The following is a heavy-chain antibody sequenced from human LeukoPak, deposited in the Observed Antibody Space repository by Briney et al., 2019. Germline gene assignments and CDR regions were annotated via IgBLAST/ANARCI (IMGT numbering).Heavy chain of an antibody. V-gene: IGHV3-48*03. Sequence: GGSLRLSCAASGFTISSYEMNWVRQAPGKGLEWVSYISSSGSTIYYADSVKGRFTISRDNSKNTLYLQMNSLRAEDTAVYYCAKDPDCTSGVCYTFFDYWGQGTLVTVSS. J-gene: IGHJ4*02. D-gene: IGHD2-8*01. CDR1: GFTISSYE. CDR3: AKDPDCTSGVCYTFFDY. CDR2: ISSSGSTI.